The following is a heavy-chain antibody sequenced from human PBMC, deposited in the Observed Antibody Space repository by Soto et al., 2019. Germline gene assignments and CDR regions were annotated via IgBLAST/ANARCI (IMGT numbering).Heavy chain of an antibody. CDR3: ARNAGTYVYYGMDV. CDR1: GYTFTSYG. D-gene: IGHD6-13*01. J-gene: IGHJ6*02. V-gene: IGHV1-18*01. CDR2: ISAYNGNT. Sequence: GASVKVSCKASGYTFTSYGISWVRQAPGQGLEWMGWISAYNGNTNYAQKLQGRVTMTTDTSTSTAYMEPRSLRSDDTAVYYCARNAGTYVYYGMDVWGQGTTVTVSS.